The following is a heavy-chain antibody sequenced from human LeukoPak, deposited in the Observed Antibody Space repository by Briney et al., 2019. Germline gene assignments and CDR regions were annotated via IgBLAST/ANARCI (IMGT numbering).Heavy chain of an antibody. V-gene: IGHV4-39*01. CDR1: GGSISSSSYY. Sequence: PSETLSLTCTVSGGSISSSSYYWGWIRQPPGKGLEWIGSIYYSGSTYYNPSLKSRVTISVDTSKNQFSLKLSSVTAADTAMFYCARGTKIVPAASFDYWGQGTLVTVSS. D-gene: IGHD2-2*01. CDR3: ARGTKIVPAASFDY. J-gene: IGHJ4*02. CDR2: IYYSGST.